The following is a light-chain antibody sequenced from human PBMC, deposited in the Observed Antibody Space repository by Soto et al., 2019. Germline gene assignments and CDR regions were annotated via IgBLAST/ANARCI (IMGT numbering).Light chain of an antibody. CDR3: QSYDSDFVV. Sequence: NFMLTQPHSVSESPGKTLSISCTRSSGSIANNYVQWYQQRPGSAPTTVIYENNQRLSGVPDRFSDSTDGSSNSASLTISKLQNEDEADYCCQSYDSDFVVFGGGTKLTVL. J-gene: IGLJ2*01. CDR1: SGSIANNY. V-gene: IGLV6-57*04. CDR2: ENN.